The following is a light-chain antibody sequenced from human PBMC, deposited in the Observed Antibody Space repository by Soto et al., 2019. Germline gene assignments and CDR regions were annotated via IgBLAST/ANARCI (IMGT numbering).Light chain of an antibody. CDR3: SSYTSSSTFYV. CDR1: SSYVGGYNY. CDR2: DVS. V-gene: IGLV2-14*01. Sequence: QSLLTQPASLSESPGQSITISCTGTSSYVGGYNYVSWYQQHPGKAPKLMIYDVSNRPSGVSNRFSGSKSGNTASLTISGLQAEDEADYYCSSYTSSSTFYVFGTGTKVTVL. J-gene: IGLJ1*01.